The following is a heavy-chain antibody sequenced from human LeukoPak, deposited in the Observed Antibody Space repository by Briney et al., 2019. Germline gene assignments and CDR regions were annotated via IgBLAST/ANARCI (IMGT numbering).Heavy chain of an antibody. CDR1: GGSISSGSYY. D-gene: IGHD3-16*02. CDR3: ARGDYVWGSYRLSYYFDY. CDR2: IYTSGST. J-gene: IGHJ4*02. V-gene: IGHV4-61*02. Sequence: PSETLSLTCTVSGGSISSGSYYWSWIRQPAGKGLEWFGRIYTSGSTNYNPSLKSRVTISVDTSKNQFSLKLSSVTAADTAVYYCARGDYVWGSYRLSYYFDYWGQGTLVTVSS.